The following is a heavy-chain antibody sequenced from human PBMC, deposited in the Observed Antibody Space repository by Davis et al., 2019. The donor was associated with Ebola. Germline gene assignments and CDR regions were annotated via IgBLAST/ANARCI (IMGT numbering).Heavy chain of an antibody. CDR2: ISYDGRDK. Sequence: GESLKISCAASTSTFIVCGMHWVRQAPGKGLEWVSFISYDGRDKSYIDTVKGRFTISRDNSKNTLFLQMTSLRPEDTAVYYCARGAVGLDYWGQGTLVTVSS. CDR3: ARGAVGLDY. V-gene: IGHV3-30*02. CDR1: TSTFIVCG. D-gene: IGHD1-26*01. J-gene: IGHJ4*02.